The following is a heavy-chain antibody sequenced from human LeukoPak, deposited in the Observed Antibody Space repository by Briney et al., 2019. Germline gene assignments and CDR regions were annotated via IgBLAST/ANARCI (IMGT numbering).Heavy chain of an antibody. D-gene: IGHD3-10*01. J-gene: IGHJ4*02. CDR1: EYTFTCYY. V-gene: IGHV1-2*06. CDR2: LNPNTGGT. Sequence: ASVKVSCKASEYTFTCYYIHWVRQAPGQGLEWMGRLNPNTGGTNYAQNFQGRVTMTRDTSISTVYMELSSLRSDDTALYYCARVPRSGSYIYFDYWGQGTLVTVSS. CDR3: ARVPRSGSYIYFDY.